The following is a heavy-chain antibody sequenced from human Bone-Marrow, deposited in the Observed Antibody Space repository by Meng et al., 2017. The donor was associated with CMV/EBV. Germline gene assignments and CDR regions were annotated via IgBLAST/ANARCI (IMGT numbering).Heavy chain of an antibody. D-gene: IGHD2-2*01. V-gene: IGHV4-34*01. J-gene: IGHJ6*02. CDR2: INHSGST. Sequence: SETLSLTCAVYGGSFSGYYSSWIRQPPGKGLEWIGEINHSGSTNYNPSLKSRVTISVDTSKNQFSLKLSSVTAADMAVYFCARGWSYCSTTSCSNGDYYYYYGMDVWGQGTTVTVSS. CDR3: ARGWSYCSTTSCSNGDYYYYYGMDV. CDR1: GGSFSGYY.